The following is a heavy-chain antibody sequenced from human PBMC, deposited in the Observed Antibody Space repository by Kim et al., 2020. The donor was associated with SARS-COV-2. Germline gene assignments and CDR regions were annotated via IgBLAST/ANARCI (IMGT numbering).Heavy chain of an antibody. J-gene: IGHJ5*02. V-gene: IGHV4-61*08. Sequence: SETLSLTCTDSGGSVSSGGYHWSWVRQPPGKGLEWIGYIYYTGNTAYNPSLKSRVTISLDTSNNQFSLRLSSVTAADTAVYYCVRARPLAARPGNPHDYFDPWGQGTLVTVSS. CDR2: IYYTGNT. CDR3: VRARPLAARPGNPHDYFDP. CDR1: GGSVSSGGYH. D-gene: IGHD6-6*01.